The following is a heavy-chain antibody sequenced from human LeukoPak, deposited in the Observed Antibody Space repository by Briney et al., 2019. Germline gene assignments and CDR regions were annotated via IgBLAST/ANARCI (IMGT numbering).Heavy chain of an antibody. D-gene: IGHD3-16*02. V-gene: IGHV3-23*01. Sequence: GGSLRLSCAASGFTFSSYAMSWVRQAPGKGLEWVSAISGSGGSTYYADSVKGRFTISRDNSKNTLYLQMNSLRAEDTAVCYCAKDGTITFGGVIVMPNYYFDYWGQGTLVTVSS. CDR1: GFTFSSYA. J-gene: IGHJ4*02. CDR2: ISGSGGST. CDR3: AKDGTITFGGVIVMPNYYFDY.